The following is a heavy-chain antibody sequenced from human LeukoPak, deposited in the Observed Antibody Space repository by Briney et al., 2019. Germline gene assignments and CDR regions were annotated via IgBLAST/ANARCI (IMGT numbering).Heavy chain of an antibody. V-gene: IGHV3-30-3*01. D-gene: IGHD5-18*01. CDR1: GFTFSSYA. J-gene: IGHJ4*02. Sequence: GGSLRLSCAASGFTFSSYAMHWVRQAPGKGLEWVAVISYDGSNKYYADSVKGRFTISRDNPKNTPYLQMNSLRAEDTAVYYCARGPLYSYGSRSDYWGQGTLVTVSS. CDR2: ISYDGSNK. CDR3: ARGPLYSYGSRSDY.